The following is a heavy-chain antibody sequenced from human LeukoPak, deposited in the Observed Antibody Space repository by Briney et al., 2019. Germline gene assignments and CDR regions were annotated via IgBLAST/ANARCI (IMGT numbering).Heavy chain of an antibody. Sequence: GVLRLSCAASGFAFSDYNINWVRQAPGKGLEWVSYITNWSGTIYYADSVKGRFTISRDNAKNSLYLQMNSLRAEDTAVYYCARSDAPMDKHFDYWGQGTLVTVSS. V-gene: IGHV3-48*04. CDR3: ARSDAPMDKHFDY. J-gene: IGHJ4*02. CDR1: GFAFSDYN. CDR2: ITNWSGTI. D-gene: IGHD3-10*01.